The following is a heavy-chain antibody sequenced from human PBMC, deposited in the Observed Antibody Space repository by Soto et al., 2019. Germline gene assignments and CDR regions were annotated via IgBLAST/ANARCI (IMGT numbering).Heavy chain of an antibody. V-gene: IGHV2-70*13. CDR2: IERDDDK. CDR3: ARSIRGPRRFNGMDV. Sequence: GSGPTLVNPTETLTLTCTFSGFSLTSPGMCVSWIRQPPGKALEWLALIERDDDKYYSTSLKTRLTISKDTRKNQVVLTMANMDPADTGTYYCARSIRGPRRFNGMDVWGQGTTVTVSS. D-gene: IGHD1-20*01. J-gene: IGHJ6*02. CDR1: GFSLTSPGMC.